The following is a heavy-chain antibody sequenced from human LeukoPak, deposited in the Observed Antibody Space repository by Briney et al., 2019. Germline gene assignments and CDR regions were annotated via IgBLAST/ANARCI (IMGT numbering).Heavy chain of an antibody. J-gene: IGHJ4*02. D-gene: IGHD3-22*01. CDR2: AHFSGST. Sequence: SETLSLTCTVSGDSLSNYYWSWIRQPPGKALGWVGYAHFSGSTNYNPSLKSRVTISVDTSNTQFSLKLNSVTAADTAIYSCARGYYDSRGYSSPFDFWGRGTLVTVSS. CDR3: ARGYYDSRGYSSPFDF. V-gene: IGHV4-59*08. CDR1: GDSLSNYY.